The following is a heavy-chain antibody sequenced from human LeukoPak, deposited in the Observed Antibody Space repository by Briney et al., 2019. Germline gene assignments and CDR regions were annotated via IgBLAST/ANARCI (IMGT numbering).Heavy chain of an antibody. V-gene: IGHV1-8*03. CDR1: GYTFTGYY. J-gene: IGHJ6*02. D-gene: IGHD2-21*02. Sequence: ASVKVSCKASGYTFTGYYMHWVRQAPGQGLEWMGWMNPNSGNTGYAQKFQGRVTITRNTSISTAYMELSSLRSEDTAVYYCARLSAYCGGDCQPYYYHGMDVWGQGTTVTVSS. CDR2: MNPNSGNT. CDR3: ARLSAYCGGDCQPYYYHGMDV.